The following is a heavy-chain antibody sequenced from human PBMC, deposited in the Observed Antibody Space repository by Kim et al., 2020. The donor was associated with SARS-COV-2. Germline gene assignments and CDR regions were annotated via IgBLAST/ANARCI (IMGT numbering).Heavy chain of an antibody. Sequence: SETLSLTCTVSGGSTSNYYWSWIRQPAGKGLEWIGRIYKNGDTNYNPSLKSRITMSAEPAKRQLYLKLSSVTAADTAVYYCARDFCGGSSCNWFDRWGQGVLVTVSS. V-gene: IGHV4-4*07. J-gene: IGHJ5*02. D-gene: IGHD2-15*01. CDR2: IYKNGDT. CDR3: ARDFCGGSSCNWFDR. CDR1: GGSTSNYY.